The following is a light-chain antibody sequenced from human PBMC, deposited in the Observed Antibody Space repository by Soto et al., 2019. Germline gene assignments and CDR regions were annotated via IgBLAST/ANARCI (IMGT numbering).Light chain of an antibody. J-gene: IGLJ2*01. Sequence: QSVLTQSPSVSAAPGLQVTISCSGSSSNIGNNYVSWYQQLPGTAPKLLIYDNNKRPSGIPDRFSGSKSGTSGTLDITGLQTGDEADYYCATWDGSLPGEVFGGGTKLTVL. CDR1: SSNIGNNY. CDR2: DNN. V-gene: IGLV1-51*01. CDR3: ATWDGSLPGEV.